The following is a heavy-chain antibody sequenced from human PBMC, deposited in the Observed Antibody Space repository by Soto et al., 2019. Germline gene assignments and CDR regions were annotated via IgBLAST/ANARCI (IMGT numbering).Heavy chain of an antibody. D-gene: IGHD3-10*01. CDR2: IYYSGST. CDR1: GGSISSYY. Sequence: QVQLQESGPGLVKPSETLSLTCTVSGGSISSYYWSWIRQPPGKGLEWIGYIYYSGSTNYNPSLKSRVPISVDTSKNQFSLKLSSVTAADTAVYYCARVSGSGTGYGMDVWGQGTTVTVSS. CDR3: ARVSGSGTGYGMDV. V-gene: IGHV4-59*01. J-gene: IGHJ6*02.